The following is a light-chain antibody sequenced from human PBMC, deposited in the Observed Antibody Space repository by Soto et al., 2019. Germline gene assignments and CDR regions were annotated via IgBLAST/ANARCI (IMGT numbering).Light chain of an antibody. V-gene: IGKV1-5*01. CDR3: KQYISNPR. J-gene: IGKJ1*01. Sequence: DIQMTQSPSTLSASVGDRVTITCRASQSISSWLAWYQQKPGKAPKLLNYDASSLESGVPSSFSGIGSGTEFTFPISSRHPVVFATYYCKQYISNPRFGKGTK. CDR2: DAS. CDR1: QSISSW.